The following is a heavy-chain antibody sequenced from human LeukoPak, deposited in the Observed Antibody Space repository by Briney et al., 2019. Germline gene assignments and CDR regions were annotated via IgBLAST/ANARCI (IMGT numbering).Heavy chain of an antibody. Sequence: GGSLRLSGAASGFTFSSYGMHWVRQAPGKGLEWVAVIWYDGSNKYYADSVKGRFTISRDNSKNTLYLQMNSLKAEDTAVYYCARDPGFLDYYDSSGYYPLGFDYWGQGTLVTVSS. D-gene: IGHD3-22*01. V-gene: IGHV3-33*01. CDR1: GFTFSSYG. J-gene: IGHJ4*02. CDR2: IWYDGSNK. CDR3: ARDPGFLDYYDSSGYYPLGFDY.